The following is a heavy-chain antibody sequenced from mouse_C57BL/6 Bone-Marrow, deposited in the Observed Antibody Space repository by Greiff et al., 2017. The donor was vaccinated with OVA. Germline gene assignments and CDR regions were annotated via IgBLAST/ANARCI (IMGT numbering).Heavy chain of an antibody. J-gene: IGHJ4*01. V-gene: IGHV1-66*01. Sequence: QVQLKQSGPELVKPGASVKISCKASGYSFTIYYIHWVKQRPGPGLEWIGWIYTGSVNTKYNEKFKGKAILTADTSSSTAYMQLSSLTSEDSAVYYCSRSNFGGLAMDYWGQGTSVTVSS. CDR2: IYTGSVNT. D-gene: IGHD2-5*01. CDR3: SRSNFGGLAMDY. CDR1: GYSFTIYY.